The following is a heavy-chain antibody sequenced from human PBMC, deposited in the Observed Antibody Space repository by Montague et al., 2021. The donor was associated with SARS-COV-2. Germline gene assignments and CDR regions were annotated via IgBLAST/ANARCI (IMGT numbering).Heavy chain of an antibody. V-gene: IGHV4-59*02. Sequence: SETLSLTCTVSGGSVSSYYWSWTRRSPGKGLQCLGYIYYSGSTDYNPSLKSRVTMSVDTSKNQLSLRLNSVTTADTAVYFCARAGGFYDYWSGYSSSAGFFDPWSQGILVTVSS. J-gene: IGHJ5*02. CDR1: GGSVSSYY. D-gene: IGHD3-3*01. CDR3: ARAGGFYDYWSGYSSSAGFFDP. CDR2: IYYSGST.